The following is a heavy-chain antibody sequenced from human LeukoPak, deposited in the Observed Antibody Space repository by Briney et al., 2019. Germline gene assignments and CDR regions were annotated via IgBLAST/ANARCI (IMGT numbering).Heavy chain of an antibody. D-gene: IGHD2-2*01. CDR1: GFTFSNYA. CDR2: ISTDRNYK. J-gene: IGHJ4*02. V-gene: IGHV3-30*18. Sequence: SLRLSCAATGFTFSNYAMHWVRRATGPALASATVISTDRNYKKYADSVKGRFAISRDNSKNTLDLQMNSLRAEDTAVYYCAKDQKWGPADYYFDSWGQGTLVTVSS. CDR3: AKDQKWGPADYYFDS.